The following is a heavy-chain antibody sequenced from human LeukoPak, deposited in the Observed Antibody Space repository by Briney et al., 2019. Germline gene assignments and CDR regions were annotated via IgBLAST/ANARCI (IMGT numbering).Heavy chain of an antibody. J-gene: IGHJ4*02. D-gene: IGHD6-19*01. CDR1: GFTFSSYG. V-gene: IGHV3-33*01. CDR3: ARDLTRIAVAGSPDY. Sequence: AGGSLRLSCAASGFTFSSYGMHWVRQAPGKGLEWVAVIWYDGSNKYYADSVKGRFTISRDNSKNTLYLQMNSLRAEDTAVYYCARDLTRIAVAGSPDYWGQGTLVTVSS. CDR2: IWYDGSNK.